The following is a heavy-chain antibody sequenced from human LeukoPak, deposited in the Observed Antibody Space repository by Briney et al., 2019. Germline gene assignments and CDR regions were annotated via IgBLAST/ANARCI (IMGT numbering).Heavy chain of an antibody. J-gene: IGHJ4*02. CDR2: ICGSGSST. D-gene: IGHD6-19*01. Sequence: GGSLRLSCAASGFTFSSYAMSWVRQAPGKGLEWVSAICGSGSSTYYADSVKGRFTVSRDNSENTVSLQMNSLRAEDTAVYYCAKDTPLTAYSSGWSVNCFDYWGQGTLVPVSS. CDR1: GFTFSSYA. V-gene: IGHV3-23*01. CDR3: AKDTPLTAYSSGWSVNCFDY.